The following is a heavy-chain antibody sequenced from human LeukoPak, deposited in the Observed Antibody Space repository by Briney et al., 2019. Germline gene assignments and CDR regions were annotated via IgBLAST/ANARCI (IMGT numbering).Heavy chain of an antibody. J-gene: IGHJ6*03. CDR3: ARGLQYYYYYYMDV. V-gene: IGHV3-74*01. D-gene: IGHD5-24*01. CDR2: INSDGSST. CDR1: GFTFSSYW. Sequence: PGGSLRLSCAASGFTFSSYWMHWVRQAPGKGLVWVSRINSDGSSTSYADSVKGRFTISRDNAKNTLYLQMNSLRAEDTAVYYCARGLQYYYYYYMDVWGKGTTVTASS.